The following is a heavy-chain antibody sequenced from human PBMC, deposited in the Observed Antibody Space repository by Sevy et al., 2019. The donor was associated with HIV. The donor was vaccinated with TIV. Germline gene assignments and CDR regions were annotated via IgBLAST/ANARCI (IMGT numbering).Heavy chain of an antibody. V-gene: IGHV4-59*01. CDR1: GGSITTYY. Sequence: SETLSLTCTVSGGSITTYYWSWIRQPPGKGLEWNGYIHYSGRTNYNPSLKSRLTISVDTSKNQFSLKLTSVTAADTAVYYCAREATGAFDYWGQGTLVTVSS. CDR3: AREATGAFDY. CDR2: IHYSGRT. J-gene: IGHJ4*02. D-gene: IGHD5-12*01.